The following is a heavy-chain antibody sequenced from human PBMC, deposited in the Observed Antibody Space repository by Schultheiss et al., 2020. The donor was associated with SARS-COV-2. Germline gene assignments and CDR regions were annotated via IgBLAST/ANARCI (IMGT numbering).Heavy chain of an antibody. CDR1: GFTFSSYG. J-gene: IGHJ3*02. V-gene: IGHV3-30*18. Sequence: GESLKISCAASGFTFSSYGMHWVRQAPGKGLEWVAVISYDGSNKYYADSVKGRFTISRDNSKNTLYLQMNSLRAEDTAVYYCAKGAYYDSSGPSARDAFDIWGQGTMVTV. D-gene: IGHD3-22*01. CDR3: AKGAYYDSSGPSARDAFDI. CDR2: ISYDGSNK.